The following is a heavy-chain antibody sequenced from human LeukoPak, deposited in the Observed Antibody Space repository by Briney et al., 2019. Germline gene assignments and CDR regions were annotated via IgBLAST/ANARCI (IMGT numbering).Heavy chain of an antibody. CDR2: INPSGGST. J-gene: IGHJ5*02. V-gene: IGHV1-46*01. CDR3: ARGELIRSGSYRRWFDP. D-gene: IGHD1-26*01. CDR1: GYTFTSYY. Sequence: ASVKVSCKASGYTFTSYYMHWVRQAPGQGLEWMGIINPSGGSTSYAQKFQGRVTMTRDTSISTAYMELSRLRSDDTAVYYCARGELIRSGSYRRWFDPWGQGTLVTVSS.